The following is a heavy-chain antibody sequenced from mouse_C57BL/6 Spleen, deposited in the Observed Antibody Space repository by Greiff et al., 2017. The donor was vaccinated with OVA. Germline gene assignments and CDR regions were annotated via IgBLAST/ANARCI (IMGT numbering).Heavy chain of an antibody. V-gene: IGHV1-26*01. CDR3: ARSRFTTVEYFDV. CDR2: INPNNGGT. J-gene: IGHJ1*03. D-gene: IGHD1-1*01. CDR1: GYTFTDYY. Sequence: VQLQQSGPELVKPGASVKISCKASGYTFTDYYMNWVKQSHGKSLEWIGDINPNNGGTSYNQKFKGKATLTVDKSSSTAYMELRSLTSEDSAGYYCARSRFTTVEYFDVWGTGTTVTVSS.